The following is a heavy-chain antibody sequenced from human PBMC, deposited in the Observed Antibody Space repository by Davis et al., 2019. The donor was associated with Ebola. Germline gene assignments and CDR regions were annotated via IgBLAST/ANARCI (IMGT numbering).Heavy chain of an antibody. Sequence: PSETLSLTCAVSGYSISSGYYWGWIRQPPGKGLELIGTIYHSGSTYYNPSLKSRVTISVDTSKNQFSLKLSSVTAADAAVYFCARYPVKWVLGFDIWGQGTLVTVSS. D-gene: IGHD1-26*01. J-gene: IGHJ3*02. CDR3: ARYPVKWVLGFDI. V-gene: IGHV4-38-2*01. CDR2: IYHSGST. CDR1: GYSISSGYY.